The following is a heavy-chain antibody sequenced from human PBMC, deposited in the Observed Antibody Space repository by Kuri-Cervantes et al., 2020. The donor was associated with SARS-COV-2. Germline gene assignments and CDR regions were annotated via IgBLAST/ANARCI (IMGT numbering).Heavy chain of an antibody. CDR2: IKEDGTEK. J-gene: IGHJ4*02. V-gene: IGHV3-7*01. CDR1: RFMFSCDR. CDR3: ASRGYGDYEVDY. D-gene: IGHD4-17*01. Sequence: GESLKISCAASRFMFSCDRMNWVRQAPGKGLNWVADIKEDGTEKFYVDSVRGGLTIPRDNAKNSLYLQMNSLRAEDTAVYYCASRGYGDYEVDYWGQGTLVTVSS.